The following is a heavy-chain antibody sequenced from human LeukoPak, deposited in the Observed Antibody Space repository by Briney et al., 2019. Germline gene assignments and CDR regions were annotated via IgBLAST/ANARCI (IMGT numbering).Heavy chain of an antibody. Sequence: GRALRLSCAASGFSFSSNGMHWVREAPGKGREWVAVIWYDGSNKYYADSVKGRFTISRDNSKNTLYLQMNSLRAEDTAVYYCARVSDYSNYFDYWGQGTLVTVSS. CDR2: IWYDGSNK. V-gene: IGHV3-33*01. J-gene: IGHJ4*02. D-gene: IGHD4-11*01. CDR3: ARVSDYSNYFDY. CDR1: GFSFSSNG.